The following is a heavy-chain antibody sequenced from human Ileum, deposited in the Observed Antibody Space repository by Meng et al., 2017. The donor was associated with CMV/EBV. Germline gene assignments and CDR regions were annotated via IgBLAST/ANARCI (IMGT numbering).Heavy chain of an antibody. CDR3: ARDRPMYYYDSSGVASFV. CDR1: IFSSYA. V-gene: IGHV3-30*04. D-gene: IGHD3-22*01. Sequence: IFSSYAMPWVRQAPGKGLEWVAVISYDGSNKYYADSVKGRFTISRDNSKNTVYLQMNSLRAEDTAVYYCARDRPMYYYDSSGVASFVWGQGTLVTVSS. CDR2: ISYDGSNK. J-gene: IGHJ4*02.